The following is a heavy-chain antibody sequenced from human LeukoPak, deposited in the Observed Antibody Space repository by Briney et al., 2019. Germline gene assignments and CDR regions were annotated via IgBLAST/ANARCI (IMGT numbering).Heavy chain of an antibody. V-gene: IGHV1-2*02. Sequence: GASVKVSCKASGYTFTGYYMHWVRQAPGQGLEWRGWINPNTGGTNYAQKFQGRVTMTRDTSISTAYMELSRLRSDDTAVYYCARAVMGYYDSSGYHHYYYYMDVWGKGTTVTISS. CDR1: GYTFTGYY. CDR3: ARAVMGYYDSSGYHHYYYYMDV. CDR2: INPNTGGT. D-gene: IGHD3-22*01. J-gene: IGHJ6*03.